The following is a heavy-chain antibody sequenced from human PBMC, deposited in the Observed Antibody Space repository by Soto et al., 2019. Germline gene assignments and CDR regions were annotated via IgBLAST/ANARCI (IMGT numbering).Heavy chain of an antibody. CDR2: IDGDEASTT. CDR1: GFTFYSYW. Sequence: EVQLVESGGGLVQPGGSLRLSCAASGFTFYSYWMQWVRHAPGKGLEWVSRIDGDEASTTNYADCVKGRIPLSRVNVKNTLYLQMNSPRAEDTAGYYCVRDSHGDYWGQGTLVTVSS. J-gene: IGHJ4*02. CDR3: VRDSHGDY. V-gene: IGHV3-74*01.